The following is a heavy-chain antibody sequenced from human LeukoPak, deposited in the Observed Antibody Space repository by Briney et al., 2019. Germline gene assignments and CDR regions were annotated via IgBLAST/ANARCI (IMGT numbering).Heavy chain of an antibody. V-gene: IGHV4-59*11. D-gene: IGHD3-3*01. J-gene: IGHJ6*03. CDR1: GGSISSHY. CDR2: IYYSGGT. Sequence: SETLSLTCTGSGGSISSHYWSWIRQPPGKGLEWIGYIYYSGGTNYNPSLKSRVTISVDTSKNQFSLKLSSVTAADTAVYYCARDGFLEWLMSSSTTGYMDVWGKGTTVTVSS. CDR3: ARDGFLEWLMSSSTTGYMDV.